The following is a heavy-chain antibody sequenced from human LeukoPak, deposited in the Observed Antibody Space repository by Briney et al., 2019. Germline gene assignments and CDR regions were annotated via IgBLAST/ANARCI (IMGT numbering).Heavy chain of an antibody. Sequence: GALRLSFAASGVTFTSFGIDWGRQGPGKGLEWVAVIWYDGSNKYYADSVKGRFTISRDNSKNTLYLQMNSLRAEDTAVYYCAKVAEHWGQGTLVTVSS. V-gene: IGHV3-33*06. CDR1: GVTFTSFG. CDR2: IWYDGSNK. CDR3: AKVAEH. J-gene: IGHJ1*01.